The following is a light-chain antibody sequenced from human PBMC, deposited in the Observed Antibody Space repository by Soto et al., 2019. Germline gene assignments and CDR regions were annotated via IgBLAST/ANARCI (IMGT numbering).Light chain of an antibody. Sequence: DIQMTQSPSSLSASVGDRFTITCQASQDISNYLNWYQQKPGKAPKLLIYDASNLETGVPSRFSGSGSGTDFTFTISSLQPEDIATYYCQQYDNLRITFGPGTKVDIK. CDR2: DAS. CDR3: QQYDNLRIT. CDR1: QDISNY. J-gene: IGKJ3*01. V-gene: IGKV1-33*01.